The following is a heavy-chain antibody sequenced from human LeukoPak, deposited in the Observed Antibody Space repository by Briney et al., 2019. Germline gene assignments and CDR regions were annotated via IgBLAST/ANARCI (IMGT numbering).Heavy chain of an antibody. CDR1: GFTFSTYA. V-gene: IGHV3-23*01. J-gene: IGHJ5*02. Sequence: GGSLRLSCAASGFTFSTYAMSWVRQAPGQGLEWDSGISGSDGSTDYADSVKGRFTISRDNSKNTLYLQMNSLRAEDTAVYHCAKDGRGGNCCNWFDPWGQGTLVTVSS. D-gene: IGHD2-15*01. CDR2: ISGSDGST. CDR3: AKDGRGGNCCNWFDP.